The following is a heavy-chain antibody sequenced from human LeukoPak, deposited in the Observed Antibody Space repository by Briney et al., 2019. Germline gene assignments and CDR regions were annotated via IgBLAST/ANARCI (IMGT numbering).Heavy chain of an antibody. CDR3: VKWGEEASRED. CDR2: ISPDGDDT. CDR1: GFTFSGHW. D-gene: IGHD3-16*01. Sequence: GGSLRLSCEAAGFTFSGHWMTWVRQAPGQGLEWVANISPDGDDTYYVDSVRGRFTITRDNAKKSVFLQMNSLRVEETAVYHCVKWGEEASREDWGQGTLVTVSS. J-gene: IGHJ4*02. V-gene: IGHV3-7*01.